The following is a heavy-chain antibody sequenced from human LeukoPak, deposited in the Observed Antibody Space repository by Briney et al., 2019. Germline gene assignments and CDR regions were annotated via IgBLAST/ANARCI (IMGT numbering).Heavy chain of an antibody. Sequence: GGSLRLSCAASGFTFSRYWMSWVRQAPGQGLEWVANIKQDGSEKYYVDSVKGRFTISRDNAKNSLYLQMNSLRAEDTAVYYCARPRPGYYMDVWGKGTTVTVSS. D-gene: IGHD1-1*01. CDR3: ARPRPGYYMDV. J-gene: IGHJ6*03. CDR2: IKQDGSEK. V-gene: IGHV3-7*01. CDR1: GFTFSRYW.